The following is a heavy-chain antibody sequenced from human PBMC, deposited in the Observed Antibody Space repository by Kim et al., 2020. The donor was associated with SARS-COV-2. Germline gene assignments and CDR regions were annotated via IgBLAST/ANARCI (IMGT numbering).Heavy chain of an antibody. CDR2: ISSSSSTI. CDR1: GFTFSSYS. D-gene: IGHD4-17*01. Sequence: GGSLRLSCAASGFTFSSYSMNWVRQAPGKGLEWVSYISSSSSTIYYADSVKGRFTISRDNAKNSLYLQMNSLRDEDTAVYYCARAHPAQSYGDYHHVTPYFDYWGQGTLVTVSS. V-gene: IGHV3-48*02. CDR3: ARAHPAQSYGDYHHVTPYFDY. J-gene: IGHJ4*02.